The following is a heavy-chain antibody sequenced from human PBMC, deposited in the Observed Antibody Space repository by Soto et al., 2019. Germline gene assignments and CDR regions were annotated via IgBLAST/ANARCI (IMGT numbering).Heavy chain of an antibody. V-gene: IGHV3-30*18. CDR3: AKDVITMVRGVISSYYYYYGMDV. J-gene: IGHJ6*02. CDR2: ISYDGSNK. CDR1: GFTFSSYG. Sequence: SGGSLRLSCAASGFTFSSYGMHWVRQAPGKGLEWVAVISYDGSNKYYADSVKGRFTISRDNSKNTLYLQMNSLRAEDTAVYYCAKDVITMVRGVISSYYYYYGMDVWGQGTMVTVSS. D-gene: IGHD3-10*01.